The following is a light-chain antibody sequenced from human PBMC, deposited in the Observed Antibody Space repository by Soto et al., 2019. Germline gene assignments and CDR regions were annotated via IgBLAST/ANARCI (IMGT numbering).Light chain of an antibody. J-gene: IGKJ1*01. V-gene: IGKV3-11*01. Sequence: TQSPATLSASPGERATLSCKASRSVRSNLAWYQQKPGQAPRLLISGASTRATGVPARFSGSGSGTDFTLTISSLEPEDFAVYYCQQRSNWPTWTFGQGTKVDIK. CDR2: GAS. CDR1: RSVRSN. CDR3: QQRSNWPTWT.